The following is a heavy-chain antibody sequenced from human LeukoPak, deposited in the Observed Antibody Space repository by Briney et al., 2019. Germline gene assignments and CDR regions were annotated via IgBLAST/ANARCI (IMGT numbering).Heavy chain of an antibody. Sequence: ASVKVSRKATGYTLSSYYMHWVRQAPGQGLEWMGIINPNTGSTTYAQKFQGRVTMTTDTSTSTVYMALSSLRSEDTAVYYCARDSVALLHYFDYWGQGVQVTVSA. CDR3: ARDSVALLHYFDY. J-gene: IGHJ4*02. CDR1: GYTLSSYY. D-gene: IGHD2-21*01. CDR2: INPNTGST. V-gene: IGHV1-46*01.